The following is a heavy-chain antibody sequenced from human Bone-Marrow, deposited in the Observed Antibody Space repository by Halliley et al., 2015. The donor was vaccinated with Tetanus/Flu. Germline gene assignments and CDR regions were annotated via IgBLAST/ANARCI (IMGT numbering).Heavy chain of an antibody. V-gene: IGHV3-74*03. Sequence: GKSTKYVDSGRGRFPPSRDNAKNTVTLQLNSLTADDTAVYYCARESRYCSGDSCFTDTFDVWGQGTKVTVSS. CDR3: ARESRYCSGDSCFTDTFDV. D-gene: IGHD2-15*01. J-gene: IGHJ3*01. CDR2: GKST.